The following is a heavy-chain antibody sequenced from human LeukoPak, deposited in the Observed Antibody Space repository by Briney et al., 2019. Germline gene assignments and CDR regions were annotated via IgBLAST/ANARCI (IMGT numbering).Heavy chain of an antibody. D-gene: IGHD3-22*01. J-gene: IGHJ4*02. V-gene: IGHV3-15*01. CDR1: GFTSSIYA. Sequence: PGGSLRLSCAASGFTSSIYAMNWVRQAPGEGLEWVGRIKSKTDGGTTDYAAPVKGRFTISRDDSKNTLYLQMNSLETEDTAVYYCTTHYYYDSSGYYHFDYWGQGTLVTVSS. CDR3: TTHYYYDSSGYYHFDY. CDR2: IKSKTDGGTT.